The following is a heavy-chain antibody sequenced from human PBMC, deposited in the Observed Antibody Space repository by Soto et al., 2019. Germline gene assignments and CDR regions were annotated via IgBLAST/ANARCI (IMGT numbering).Heavy chain of an antibody. D-gene: IGHD1-7*01. Sequence: QVQLQESGPGLVKPSQTLSLTCTVSGGSITSGGYYCSWIRQHPGKGPEWIGYIYYSGSTYYNPSLKSRVTISAVTSKNQFSLNLSSVTVADTDVYYCARGSGTFDNWGQGTLVTVSS. CDR3: ARGSGTFDN. CDR1: GGSITSGGYY. CDR2: IYYSGST. J-gene: IGHJ4*02. V-gene: IGHV4-31*03.